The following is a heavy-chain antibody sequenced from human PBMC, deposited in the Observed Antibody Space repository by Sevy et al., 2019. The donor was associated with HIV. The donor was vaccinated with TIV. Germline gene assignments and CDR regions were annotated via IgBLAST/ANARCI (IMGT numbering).Heavy chain of an antibody. CDR3: AKDQGESSGYYPLGAFDI. CDR2: VSGSGGST. CDR1: GFTFSSYA. D-gene: IGHD3-22*01. Sequence: GGSLRLSCAASGFTFSSYAMNWVRQAPGKGLEWVSAVSGSGGSTYYADSVKGRFTTSRDNSKSTLYLQMNSLRAEDTSLYYIAKDQGESSGYYPLGAFDIWGQGTVVTVSS. J-gene: IGHJ3*02. V-gene: IGHV3-23*01.